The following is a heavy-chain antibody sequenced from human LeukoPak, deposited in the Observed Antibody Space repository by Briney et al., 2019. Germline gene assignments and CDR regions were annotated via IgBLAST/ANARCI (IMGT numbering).Heavy chain of an antibody. CDR2: IYYSGST. V-gene: IGHV4-59*01. CDR3: ARGYEVGLPSAIAARPVDV. Sequence: SETLSLTCTVSGGSISSYYWSWIRQPPGKGLEWIGYIYYSGSTNYNPSLKSRVTISVDTSKNQFSLKLSSVTAADTAVYYCARGYEVGLPSAIAARPVDVWGKGTTVTVSS. J-gene: IGHJ6*04. D-gene: IGHD6-6*01. CDR1: GGSISSYY.